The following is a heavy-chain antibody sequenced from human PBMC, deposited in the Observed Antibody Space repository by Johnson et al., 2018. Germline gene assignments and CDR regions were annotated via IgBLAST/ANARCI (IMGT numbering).Heavy chain of an antibody. J-gene: IGHJ6*03. V-gene: IGHV3-30*03. D-gene: IGHD3-3*01. CDR3: VRGYDFWSGYYMDV. Sequence: QVQLVQSGGGVVQPGRSLRLSCAASGFTFSSYGMHWVRQAPGKGLEWVAVISYDGSNKYYADSVKGRFTISRDDSGSIAYLQMNSLKTEDTAVYSCVRGYDFWSGYYMDVWGKGTTVTVSS. CDR2: ISYDGSNK. CDR1: GFTFSSYG.